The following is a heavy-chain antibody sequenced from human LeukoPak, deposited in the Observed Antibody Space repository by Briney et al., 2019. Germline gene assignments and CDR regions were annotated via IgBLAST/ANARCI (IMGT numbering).Heavy chain of an antibody. D-gene: IGHD4-23*01. Sequence: ASVKVSCKATGGTFSSYDISWVRQAPGQGLEWMGGTTPIFGTAKYAQKFQGRVTITAVESMSTAYMELSSLRSEDTAVYYCARGWLAETTVVTPCNYWGQGTLVTVSS. V-gene: IGHV1-69*13. CDR3: ARGWLAETTVVTPCNY. CDR2: TTPIFGTA. J-gene: IGHJ4*02. CDR1: GGTFSSYD.